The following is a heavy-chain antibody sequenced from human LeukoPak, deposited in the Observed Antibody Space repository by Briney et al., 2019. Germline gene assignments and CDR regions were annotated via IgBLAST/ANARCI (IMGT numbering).Heavy chain of an antibody. CDR2: MVSSGRTI. J-gene: IGHJ4*02. CDR1: GFTLRDYS. D-gene: IGHD5-12*01. Sequence: GGSLRLSCAVSGFTLRDYSMTWIRQAPGKGLECVSYMVSSGRTIYSADSVMGRFTVSRDNTKNSLYLQMASLSAEDTAVYYCARSGYGEYDFWGQGTLVTVS. CDR3: ARSGYGEYDF. V-gene: IGHV3-11*01.